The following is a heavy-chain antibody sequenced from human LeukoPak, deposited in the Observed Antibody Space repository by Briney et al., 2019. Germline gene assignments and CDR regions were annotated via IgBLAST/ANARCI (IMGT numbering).Heavy chain of an antibody. CDR1: GFTFDDYA. J-gene: IGHJ4*02. V-gene: IGHV3-9*03. D-gene: IGHD6-13*01. CDR3: AKDRERAAAGNFDY. CDR2: ISWNSGSI. Sequence: GGSLRLSCAASGFTFDDYAMHWVRQAPGKGLEWVSGISWNSGSIGYADSVKGRFTIPRDNAKNSLYLQMNSLRAEDMALYYCAKDRERAAAGNFDYWGQGTLVTVSS.